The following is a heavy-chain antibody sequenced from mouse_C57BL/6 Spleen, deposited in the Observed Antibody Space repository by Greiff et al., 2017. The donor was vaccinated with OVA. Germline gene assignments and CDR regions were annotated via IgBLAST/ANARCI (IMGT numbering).Heavy chain of an antibody. Sequence: QVQLQQPGAELVKPGASVKLSCKASGYTFTSYWMHWVKQRPGRGLEWIGRIDPNSGGTKYNEKFKSKATLTVDKPSSTAYMQLSSLTSEDSSFYYCARWGSLYGGFAYWGQGTLVTVSA. J-gene: IGHJ3*01. D-gene: IGHD1-1*01. V-gene: IGHV1-72*01. CDR2: IDPNSGGT. CDR3: ARWGSLYGGFAY. CDR1: GYTFTSYW.